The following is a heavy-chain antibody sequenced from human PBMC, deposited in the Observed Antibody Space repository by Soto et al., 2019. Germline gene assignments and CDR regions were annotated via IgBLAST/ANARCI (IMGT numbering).Heavy chain of an antibody. D-gene: IGHD3-22*01. J-gene: IGHJ4*02. CDR2: ISYDGSNK. CDR3: AREINYDSSGYYPGGYFDY. CDR1: GFTFSSYA. Sequence: GGSLRLSCAASGFTFSSYAMHWVRQAPGKGLEWVAVISYDGSNKYYADSVKGRFTISRDNSKNTLYLQMNSLRAEDTAVYYCAREINYDSSGYYPGGYFDYWGQGTLVTVSS. V-gene: IGHV3-30-3*01.